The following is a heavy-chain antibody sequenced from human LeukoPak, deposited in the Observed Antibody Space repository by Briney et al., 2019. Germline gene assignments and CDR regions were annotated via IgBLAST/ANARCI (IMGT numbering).Heavy chain of an antibody. D-gene: IGHD3-10*01. Sequence: GGYLRLSCAASGFTFSSYSMNWVLQAPGKGLEWVSSISSSSSYIYYADSVKGRFTISRDNAKNSLYLQMNSLSAEDTAVYYCARDFRGSVYYFDYWGQGTLVTVSS. CDR3: ARDFRGSVYYFDY. J-gene: IGHJ4*02. CDR1: GFTFSSYS. CDR2: ISSSSSYI. V-gene: IGHV3-21*01.